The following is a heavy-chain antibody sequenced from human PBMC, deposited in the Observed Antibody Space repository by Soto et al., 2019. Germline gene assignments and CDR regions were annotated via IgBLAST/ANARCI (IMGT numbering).Heavy chain of an antibody. V-gene: IGHV4-59*08. J-gene: IGHJ5*02. CDR2: IYYSGST. CDR1: GGSISSYY. CDR3: ARQEAYYDSSGYHNWFDP. D-gene: IGHD3-22*01. Sequence: PSETLSLTCTVSGGSISSYYWSWIRQPPGKGLEWIGYIYYSGSTNYNPSLKSRVTISVDTSKNQFSLKLSSVTAADTAVYYCARQEAYYDSSGYHNWFDPWGQGTLVTVSS.